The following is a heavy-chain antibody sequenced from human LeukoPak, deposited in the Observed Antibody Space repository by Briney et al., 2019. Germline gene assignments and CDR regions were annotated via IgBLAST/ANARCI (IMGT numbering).Heavy chain of an antibody. D-gene: IGHD6-13*01. CDR1: GYPISGGYY. V-gene: IGHV4-38-2*01. J-gene: IGHJ4*02. CDR3: ARHQGRIAAAGIEGDFDY. Sequence: PSETLSLTCAVSGYPISGGYYWGWIRQPPGKGLEWIGNIYHRGSTYYNPSLKSRVAISVDTSKNQFSLKLSSVTAADTAVYYCARHQGRIAAAGIEGDFDYWGQGTLVTVSS. CDR2: IYHRGST.